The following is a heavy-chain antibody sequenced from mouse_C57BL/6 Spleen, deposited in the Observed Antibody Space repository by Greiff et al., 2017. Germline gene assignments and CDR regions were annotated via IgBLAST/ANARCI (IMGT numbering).Heavy chain of an antibody. J-gene: IGHJ2*01. V-gene: IGHV1-54*01. Sequence: VQLQQSGAELVRPGTSVKVSCKASGYAFTNYLIEWVKQRPGQGLEWIGVINPGSGGTNYNEKFKGKATLTADKPSSTAYMQLSSLTSEDSAVYFCARSTDWDYFDYWGQGTTLTVSS. CDR2: INPGSGGT. CDR3: ARSTDWDYFDY. D-gene: IGHD4-1*01. CDR1: GYAFTNYL.